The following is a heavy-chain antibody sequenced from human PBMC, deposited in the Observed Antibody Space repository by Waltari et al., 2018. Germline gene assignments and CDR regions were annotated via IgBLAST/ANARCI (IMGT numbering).Heavy chain of an antibody. CDR2: IIPILGIA. CDR3: ARDTGHDYGDRYYFDY. Sequence: QVQLVQSGDEVKKTGSAVKVSCKASGGTFSSYTISWVGQAPGQGLECMGRIIPILGIANYAQKFQGRVTITADKSTSTAYMELSSLRSEDTAVYYCARDTGHDYGDRYYFDYWGQGTLVTVSS. D-gene: IGHD4-17*01. V-gene: IGHV1-69*08. J-gene: IGHJ4*02. CDR1: GGTFSSYT.